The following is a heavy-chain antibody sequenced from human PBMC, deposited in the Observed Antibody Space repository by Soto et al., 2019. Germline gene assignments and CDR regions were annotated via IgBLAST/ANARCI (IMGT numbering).Heavy chain of an antibody. D-gene: IGHD2-15*01. CDR2: IKQDGSEK. CDR3: ARSPPSGCSGGSCYLGGRYFDY. V-gene: IGHV3-7*03. CDR1: GFTFSSYW. J-gene: IGHJ4*02. Sequence: EVQLVESGGGLVQPGGALRLSCAASGFTFSSYWMSWVRQAPGKGLEWVANIKQDGSEKYYVDSVKGRFTISRDNAKNSLYPQMNSLRAEDTAVSYCARSPPSGCSGGSCYLGGRYFDYWGQGTLVTVSS.